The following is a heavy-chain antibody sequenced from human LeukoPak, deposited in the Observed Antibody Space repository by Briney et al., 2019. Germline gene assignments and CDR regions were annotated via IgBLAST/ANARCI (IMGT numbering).Heavy chain of an antibody. J-gene: IGHJ3*02. CDR2: IYYSGST. Sequence: SETLSLTCAVYGGSFSSYYWSWIRQPPGKGLEWIGYIYYSGSTNYNPSLKSRVTISVDTSKNQFSLKLSSVTAADTAVYYCAREMPYDYVWGSYAFDIWGQGTMVTVSS. CDR1: GGSFSSYY. D-gene: IGHD3-16*01. V-gene: IGHV4-59*01. CDR3: AREMPYDYVWGSYAFDI.